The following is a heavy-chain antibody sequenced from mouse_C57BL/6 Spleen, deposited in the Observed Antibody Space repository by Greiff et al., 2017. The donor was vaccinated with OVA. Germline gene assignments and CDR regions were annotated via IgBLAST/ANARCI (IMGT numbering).Heavy chain of an antibody. CDR1: GFTFSDYG. J-gene: IGHJ1*03. D-gene: IGHD1-1*01. V-gene: IGHV5-17*01. CDR2: ISSGSSTI. Sequence: DVKLVESGGGLVKPGGSLKLSCAASGFTFSDYGMHWVRQAPEKGLEWVAYISSGSSTIYYADTVKGRFTISRDNAKNTLFLQMTSLRSEDTAMYYCAREGYYYGSSHWYFDVWGTGTTVTVSS. CDR3: AREGYYYGSSHWYFDV.